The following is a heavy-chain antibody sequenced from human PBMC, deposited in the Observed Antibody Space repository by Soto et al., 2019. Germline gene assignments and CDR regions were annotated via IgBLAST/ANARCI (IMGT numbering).Heavy chain of an antibody. Sequence: GGSLRLSCAASGFTFSNYAMRWVRQAPGKGLEWVSSISPSGAAAYNADSVKGRFTISRDNSKNTLYLQMNSLRVEDTAVYYCARGLSGAGSDHWGQGTLVTVSS. V-gene: IGHV3-23*01. J-gene: IGHJ4*02. D-gene: IGHD6-13*01. CDR1: GFTFSNYA. CDR3: ARGLSGAGSDH. CDR2: ISPSGAAA.